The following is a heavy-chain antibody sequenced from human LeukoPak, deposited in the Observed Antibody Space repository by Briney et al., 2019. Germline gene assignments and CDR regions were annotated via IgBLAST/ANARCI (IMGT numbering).Heavy chain of an antibody. CDR1: GYTFSSYY. V-gene: IGHV1-46*01. Sequence: GASVKVSCKASGYTFSSYYMHWVRQAPGQGLEWMGIINPSGGSTGYAQKFQGRVTMTRDTSITTAYMELTSLRSDDTAVYYCARDLFYSVSGTYYNVGRVFNYWGQGTLATVSS. CDR3: ARDLFYSVSGTYYNVGRVFNY. CDR2: INPSGGST. J-gene: IGHJ4*02. D-gene: IGHD3-10*01.